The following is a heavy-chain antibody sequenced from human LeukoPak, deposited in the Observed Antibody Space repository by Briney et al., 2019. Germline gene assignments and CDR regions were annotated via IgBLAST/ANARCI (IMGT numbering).Heavy chain of an antibody. D-gene: IGHD5-18*01. CDR3: TRARRSGYSFGFYYDF. CDR2: IYPSGST. V-gene: IGHV4-4*07. CDR1: GGSISSDY. Sequence: PSETLSLTCSVSGGSISSDYWTWMRQPPGKGLEWIGRIYPSGSTTYNPSLKSRVTMSVDTSKNQFSLKLTSVTAADTAVYFCTRARRSGYSFGFYYDFWGQGTLITVSS. J-gene: IGHJ4*02.